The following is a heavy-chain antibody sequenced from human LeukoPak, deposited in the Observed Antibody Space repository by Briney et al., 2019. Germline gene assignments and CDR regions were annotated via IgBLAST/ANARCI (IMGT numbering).Heavy chain of an antibody. V-gene: IGHV4-59*01. CDR1: GGSIRSDY. Sequence: PSETLSLTCSVSGGSIRSDYWSWIRQPPGKGLEWIGYISYNGITNYNPSLKSRLTMSVDTSKSQFSLKLSSVTAADTAVYYCARALGYCSSTSCPNWFDPWGQGTLVTVSS. J-gene: IGHJ5*02. CDR2: ISYNGIT. CDR3: ARALGYCSSTSCPNWFDP. D-gene: IGHD2-2*01.